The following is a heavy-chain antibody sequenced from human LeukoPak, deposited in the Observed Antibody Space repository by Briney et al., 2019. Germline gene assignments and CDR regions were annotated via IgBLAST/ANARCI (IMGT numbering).Heavy chain of an antibody. CDR1: GFSFSTIY. D-gene: IGHD1-26*01. Sequence: GSLRLSCAASGFSFSTIYMSWVRQTPGQGLEWVANINVDGTAEYYVDSVKGRFTISRDNAKSSLYLQMNSLRAEDTAVYYCARDPYRFAFDIWGQGTVVLVSS. J-gene: IGHJ3*02. CDR3: ARDPYRFAFDI. V-gene: IGHV3-7*03. CDR2: INVDGTAE.